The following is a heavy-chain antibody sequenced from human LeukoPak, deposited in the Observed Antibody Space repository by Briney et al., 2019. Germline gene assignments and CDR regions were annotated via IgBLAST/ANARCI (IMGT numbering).Heavy chain of an antibody. V-gene: IGHV3-53*01. CDR3: AKDLFIRDYGDYYDAFDI. CDR2: IYSGGST. Sequence: GESLRLSCAASEFSVGSNYMTWVRQAPGKGLEWVSLIYSGGSTYYADSVKGRFTISRDNSKNTLYLQMNSLRAEDTAVYYCAKDLFIRDYGDYYDAFDIWGQGTMVTVSS. CDR1: EFSVGSNY. D-gene: IGHD4-17*01. J-gene: IGHJ3*02.